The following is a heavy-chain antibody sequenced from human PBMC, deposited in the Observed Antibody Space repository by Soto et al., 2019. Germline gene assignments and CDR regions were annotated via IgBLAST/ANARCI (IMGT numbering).Heavy chain of an antibody. CDR3: ARQVDTATVRGYGMDV. D-gene: IGHD5-18*01. CDR2: IDPSDSYT. Sequence: PGESLKISCKGSGYSFTSYWISWVRQMPGKGLEWMGRIDPSDSYTNYSPSFQGHVTISADKSISTAYLQWSSLKASDTAMYYCARQVDTATVRGYGMDVWGQGTTVTVSS. CDR1: GYSFTSYW. V-gene: IGHV5-10-1*01. J-gene: IGHJ6*02.